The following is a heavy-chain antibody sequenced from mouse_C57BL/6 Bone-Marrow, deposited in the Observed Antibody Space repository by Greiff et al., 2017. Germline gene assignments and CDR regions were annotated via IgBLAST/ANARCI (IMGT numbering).Heavy chain of an antibody. D-gene: IGHD1-1*01. CDR1: GYTFTSYG. CDR2: IYPRSGNT. J-gene: IGHJ2*01. CDR3: ARRLTYYYYGSSYFDY. V-gene: IGHV1-81*01. Sequence: QVQLQQSGAELARPGASVKLSCTASGYTFTSYGISWVKQRTGQGLEWIGEIYPRSGNTYYNEKFKGKATLTADKSSSTAYMALRSLTSEDSAVYFCARRLTYYYYGSSYFDYWGQGTTLTVAS.